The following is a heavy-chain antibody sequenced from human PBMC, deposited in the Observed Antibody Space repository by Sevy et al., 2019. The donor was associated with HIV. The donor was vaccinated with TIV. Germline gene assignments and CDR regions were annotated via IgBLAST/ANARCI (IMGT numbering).Heavy chain of an antibody. CDR1: GFTFSSYA. CDR3: ARAGDIVVVPAAYYYYYGMDV. V-gene: IGHV3-30*04. CDR2: ISYDGSNK. J-gene: IGHJ6*02. D-gene: IGHD2-2*01. Sequence: GESLKISCAASGFTFSSYAMHWVRQAPGKGLEWVAVISYDGSNKYYADSVKGRFTISRDNSKNTRYLQMNSLRAEDTAVYYCARAGDIVVVPAAYYYYYGMDVWGQGTTVTVSS.